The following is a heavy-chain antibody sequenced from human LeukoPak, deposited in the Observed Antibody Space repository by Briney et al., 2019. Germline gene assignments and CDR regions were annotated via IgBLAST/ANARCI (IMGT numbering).Heavy chain of an antibody. CDR1: GDSISDFS. CDR3: ARVVRGAVTSNWFDP. V-gene: IGHV4-59*01. D-gene: IGHD2-21*02. Sequence: SETLSLTCTVSGDSISDFSWTWIRQTPGQGLEWIGFISSSGTSNYSPSLESRVSFSLDTSKSQFSLSLKSVTAADTAVYYCARVVRGAVTSNWFDPWGQGILVTVSS. CDR2: ISSSGTS. J-gene: IGHJ5*02.